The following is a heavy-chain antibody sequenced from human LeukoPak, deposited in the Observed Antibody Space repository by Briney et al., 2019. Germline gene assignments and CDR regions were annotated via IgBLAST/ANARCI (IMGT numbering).Heavy chain of an antibody. CDR2: IYHSGST. D-gene: IGHD3-9*01. V-gene: IGHV4-4*02. J-gene: IGHJ4*02. Sequence: PSETLSLTCAVSGGSISSSNWWSWVRQPPGKGLEWIGEIYHSGSTNYNPSLKSRVTISVDKSKNQFSLKLSSVTAADTAVYYCASGFRYFDWAIGGSDWGQGTLVTVSS. CDR1: GGSISSSNW. CDR3: ASGFRYFDWAIGGSD.